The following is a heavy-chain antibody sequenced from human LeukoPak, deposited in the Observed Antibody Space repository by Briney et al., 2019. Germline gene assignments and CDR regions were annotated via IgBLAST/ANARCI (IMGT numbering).Heavy chain of an antibody. J-gene: IGHJ6*03. CDR3: ARYSSSWYGYYYYYMDV. CDR2: ISAYNGNT. V-gene: IGHV1-18*01. CDR1: GYTFTSYG. D-gene: IGHD6-13*01. Sequence: ASVKVSCKASGYTFTSYGISWVRQAPGQGLEWMGWISAYNGNTNYAQKLQGRVTMTTDTSTSTAYIELRSLRSDDTAVYYCARYSSSWYGYYYYYMDVWGKGTTVTVSS.